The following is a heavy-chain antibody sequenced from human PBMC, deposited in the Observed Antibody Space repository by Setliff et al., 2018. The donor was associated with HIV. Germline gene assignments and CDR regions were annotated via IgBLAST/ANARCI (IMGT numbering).Heavy chain of an antibody. D-gene: IGHD6-19*01. V-gene: IGHV4-59*01. J-gene: IGHJ4*02. CDR1: GGSISSYY. CDR3: ARGVAVAGVDY. Sequence: SETLSLTCTVAGGSISSYYWSWIRQPPGKGLEWIGYIYYSGSTNYNPSLKSRVTISVDTSKNQFSLKLSSVTAADTAVYYCARGVAVAGVDYWGQGTLVTVSS. CDR2: IYYSGST.